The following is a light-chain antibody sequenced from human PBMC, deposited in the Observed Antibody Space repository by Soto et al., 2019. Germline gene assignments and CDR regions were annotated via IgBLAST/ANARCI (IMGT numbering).Light chain of an antibody. CDR2: GTS. Sequence: EIVMTQSPVALSVSPGESAALSCRASQSVGRNFAWYQQRPGQAPRVLIYGTSTSATGVPASFSGSGSGTDFTLTFTSLQSEDFAVYYCQQYNKWPYTFGQGTWLEIK. CDR1: QSVGRN. V-gene: IGKV3-15*01. CDR3: QQYNKWPYT. J-gene: IGKJ2*01.